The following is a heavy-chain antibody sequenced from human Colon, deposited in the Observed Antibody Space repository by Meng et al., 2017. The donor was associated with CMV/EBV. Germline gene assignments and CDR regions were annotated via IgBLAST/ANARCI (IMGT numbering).Heavy chain of an antibody. J-gene: IGHJ4*03. D-gene: IGHD3-16*01. CDR2: IQADGSET. Sequence: GESLKISCTVSRFRFSDFWMNWVRQAPGKGLEWVANIQADGSETYYADSVKGRFIISRDNAKNSLFLQMNSLIVEDTAVYFCVRGHYDGAWGHGTLVTVSS. V-gene: IGHV3-7*04. CDR3: VRGHYDGA. CDR1: RFRFSDFW.